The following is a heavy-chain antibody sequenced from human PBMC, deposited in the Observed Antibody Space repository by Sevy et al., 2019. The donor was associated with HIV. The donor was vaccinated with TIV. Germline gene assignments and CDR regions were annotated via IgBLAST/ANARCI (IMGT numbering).Heavy chain of an antibody. CDR3: AGENAWGRGYS. CDR1: GGSITSLY. V-gene: IGHV4-59*08. CDR2: IYYNGHI. Sequence: SETRSLTCTVSGGSITSLYWNWIRQPPGKGLEWIANIYYNGHINYNPSLKSRVTLSLDTSKNQFSLRLSSVTAADTAMYYCAGENAWGRGYSWGQGTLVTV. D-gene: IGHD1-26*01. J-gene: IGHJ4*02.